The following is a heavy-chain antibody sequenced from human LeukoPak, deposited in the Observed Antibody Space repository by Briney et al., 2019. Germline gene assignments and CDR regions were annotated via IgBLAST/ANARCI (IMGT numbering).Heavy chain of an antibody. J-gene: IGHJ4*02. V-gene: IGHV3-23*01. CDR3: ARAGMPTYSNYPDY. D-gene: IGHD4-11*01. CDR2: ISGSGGST. Sequence: GGSLRLSCAASGFTFSSYAMSWVRQAPGKGLEWVSAISGSGGSTYYADSVKGRFTISRDNSKNTLYLQMNSLRAEDMAVYYCARAGMPTYSNYPDYWGQGTLVTVSS. CDR1: GFTFSSYA.